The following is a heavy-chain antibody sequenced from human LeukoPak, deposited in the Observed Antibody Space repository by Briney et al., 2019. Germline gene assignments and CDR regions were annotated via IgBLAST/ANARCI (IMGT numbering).Heavy chain of an antibody. Sequence: ASVKVSCKAAGGTFNIYAFSWVRQAPGQGLEWMGWISAYNGNTNYAQKLQGRVTLTTDTSTSTAYMELRSLRSDDTAVYYCAREGYCSGGTCYSTMNWFDPWGQGTLVTVSS. CDR3: AREGYCSGGTCYSTMNWFDP. CDR2: ISAYNGNT. V-gene: IGHV1-18*01. J-gene: IGHJ5*02. CDR1: GGTFNIYA. D-gene: IGHD2-15*01.